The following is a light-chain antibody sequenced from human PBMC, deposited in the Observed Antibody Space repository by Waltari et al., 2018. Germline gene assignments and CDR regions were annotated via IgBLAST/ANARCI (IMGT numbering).Light chain of an antibody. V-gene: IGKV1-33*01. Sequence: SQIAQSPFSLSASVGDRGTMTCQASQDITNYLNWYQQKPGKAPKLLIYDASNLETGVPSRFSGSGSGTHFTFTISSLQPEDIAIYYCQQYAHLHMYTFGQGTKLQIK. CDR3: QQYAHLHMYT. CDR2: DAS. J-gene: IGKJ2*01. CDR1: QDITNY.